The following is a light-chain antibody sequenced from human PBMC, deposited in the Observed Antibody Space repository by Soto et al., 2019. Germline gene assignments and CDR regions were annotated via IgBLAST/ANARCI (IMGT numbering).Light chain of an antibody. CDR2: GAS. Sequence: EIVMTQSPATLSVSPGERATLSCRASQRVSSNLAWYQQKPGQAPRLLIYGASTRATGIPARFSGSGSGTEFTITISSLKSEDFSVYYCQQYNNRPPWTFGQGTKVEIK. CDR1: QRVSSN. V-gene: IGKV3-15*01. CDR3: QQYNNRPPWT. J-gene: IGKJ1*01.